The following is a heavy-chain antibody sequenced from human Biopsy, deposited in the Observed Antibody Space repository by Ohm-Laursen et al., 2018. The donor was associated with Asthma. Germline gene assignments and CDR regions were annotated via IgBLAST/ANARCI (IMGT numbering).Heavy chain of an antibody. CDR1: YGSITSGGYY. J-gene: IGHJ4*02. D-gene: IGHD5-18*01. CDR2: ISYSGST. CDR3: ARDFVDSAMDYFDY. Sequence: SDTLSLTCIVSYGSITSGGYYWTWIRQPPGKGLEWIGYISYSGSTNYNPSLKSRVTISVDTSKNQFSLKLSSVTAADTAVYYCARDFVDSAMDYFDYWGQGTLVTVSS. V-gene: IGHV4-61*08.